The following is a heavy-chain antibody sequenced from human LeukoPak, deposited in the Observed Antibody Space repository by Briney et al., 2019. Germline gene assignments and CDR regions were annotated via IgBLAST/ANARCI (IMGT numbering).Heavy chain of an antibody. V-gene: IGHV3-74*01. CDR1: GFTFSNYW. CDR3: ARDGFGYSYGPYYFDY. CDR2: INSDGSTT. J-gene: IGHJ4*02. D-gene: IGHD5-18*01. Sequence: GGSLRLSCAASGFTFSNYWMHWVRQAPGKGLVWVSRINSDGSTTNYADSVKGRFTISRDNAKNTLFLQMNSLRAEDTAVYYCARDGFGYSYGPYYFDYWGQGTLVTVSS.